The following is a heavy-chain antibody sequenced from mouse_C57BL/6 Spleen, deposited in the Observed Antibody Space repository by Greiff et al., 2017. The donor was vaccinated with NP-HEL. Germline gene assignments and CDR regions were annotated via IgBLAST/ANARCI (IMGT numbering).Heavy chain of an antibody. CDR1: GFSLTSYA. Sequence: VMLVESGPGLVAPSQSLSITCTVSGFSLTSYAISWVSQPPGKGLEWLGVIWTGGGTNYNSALKSRLSISKDNSKSQVFLKMNSLQTDDTARYYCARRVTAQATNAMDYWGQGTSVTVSS. V-gene: IGHV2-9-1*01. J-gene: IGHJ4*01. D-gene: IGHD3-2*02. CDR2: IWTGGGT. CDR3: ARRVTAQATNAMDY.